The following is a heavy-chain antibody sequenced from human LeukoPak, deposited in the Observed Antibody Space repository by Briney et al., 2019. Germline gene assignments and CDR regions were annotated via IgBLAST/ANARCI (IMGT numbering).Heavy chain of an antibody. CDR3: ARGLTPLSPLWFGELGQNDHDAFDI. CDR1: GYTFTGYY. Sequence: ASVKVSCKASGYTFTGYYMHWVRQAPGQGLEWMGWINPNSGGTNYAQKFQGRGTMTRDTSISPAYMELSRLRSDDTAVYYCARGLTPLSPLWFGELGQNDHDAFDIWGQGTMVTVSS. D-gene: IGHD3-10*01. CDR2: INPNSGGT. V-gene: IGHV1-2*02. J-gene: IGHJ3*02.